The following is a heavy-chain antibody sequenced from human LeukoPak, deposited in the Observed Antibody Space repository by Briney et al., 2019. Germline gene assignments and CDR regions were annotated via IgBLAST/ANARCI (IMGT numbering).Heavy chain of an antibody. D-gene: IGHD5-18*01. Sequence: GGSLRLSCAVSGFSVSNNYMNWVRQAPGKGLEWVSLIYSRGGTSYADSVKGRFTISRDSSKNTLFLQMNSLRTEDTAVYYCASRGGEGYTAMVLYWGQGTVVTVSS. J-gene: IGHJ4*02. CDR1: GFSVSNNY. V-gene: IGHV3-66*03. CDR3: ASRGGEGYTAMVLY. CDR2: IYSRGGT.